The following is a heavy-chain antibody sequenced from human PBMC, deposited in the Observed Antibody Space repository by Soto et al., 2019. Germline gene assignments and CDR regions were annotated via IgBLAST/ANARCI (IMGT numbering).Heavy chain of an antibody. CDR2: ISYDGSSK. V-gene: IGHV3-30-3*01. J-gene: IGHJ6*02. CDR3: ARDMIVVVNAWYYYGMGG. CDR1: GFAFSIYA. Sequence: RSSRAAWGFAFSIYALHWLPQAPGKGLEWVAVISYDGSSKYYADSVKGRFTISRDNSKNTLYLQMNSLRAEDTAVYYCARDMIVVVNAWYYYGMGGWGQGTTGIVSS. D-gene: IGHD3-22*01.